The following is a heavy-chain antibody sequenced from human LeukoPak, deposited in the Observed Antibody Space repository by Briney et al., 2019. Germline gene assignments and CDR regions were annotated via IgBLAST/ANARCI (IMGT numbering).Heavy chain of an antibody. V-gene: IGHV3-23*01. D-gene: IGHD6-19*01. CDR1: GFTFSNYA. J-gene: IGHJ4*02. CDR3: PRQSYASGWNPFDY. Sequence: GGSLRLSCAASGFTFSNYAMSWVRQAPGKGLEWVSTISGGGITTYYADSAKGRFTISRDNSKNTMFLQVNSLRADDTAVYYCPRQSYASGWNPFDYCGQGVLFTASS. CDR2: ISGGGITT.